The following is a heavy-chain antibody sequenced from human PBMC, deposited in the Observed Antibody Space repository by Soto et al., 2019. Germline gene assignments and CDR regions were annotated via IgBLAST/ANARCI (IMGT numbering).Heavy chain of an antibody. D-gene: IGHD6-13*01. V-gene: IGHV2-5*02. J-gene: IGHJ3*02. CDR1: GFSLSTSGVG. CDR3: AHSLIAAAGNAFDI. Sequence: QITLKESGPTLVKPTQTLTLTCTFSGFSLSTSGVGVGWIRQPPGKALEWLALIYWDDDKRYSPSPKSRLTITKDTSKNQVVLTMTNMDPVDTATYYCAHSLIAAAGNAFDIWGQGTMVTVSS. CDR2: IYWDDDK.